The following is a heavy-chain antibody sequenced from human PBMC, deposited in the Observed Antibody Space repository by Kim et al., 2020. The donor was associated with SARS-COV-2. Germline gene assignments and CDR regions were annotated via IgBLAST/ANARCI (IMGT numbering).Heavy chain of an antibody. Sequence: YNTSLKKRLTSSQDMSKNQLYLQLTSVTAADTAVYYCARHLAGTPAAFDYWGQGTLVTVSS. D-gene: IGHD2-2*01. V-gene: IGHV4-61*07. J-gene: IGHJ4*02. CDR3: ARHLAGTPAAFDY.